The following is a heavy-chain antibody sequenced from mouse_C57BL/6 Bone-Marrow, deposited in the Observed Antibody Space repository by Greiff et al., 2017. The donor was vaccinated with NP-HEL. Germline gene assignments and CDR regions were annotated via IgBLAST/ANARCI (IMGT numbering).Heavy chain of an antibody. Sequence: VQLQQPGAELVRPGSSVKLSCKASGYTFTSYWMHWVKQRPIQGLEWIGNIDPSASDTHYNQQFKDKATLTVDKSSSTAYMELSSLTSEDSAVYYCARSYGRSYYFDYWGQGTTLTVSS. J-gene: IGHJ2*01. CDR2: IDPSASDT. CDR3: ARSYGRSYYFDY. D-gene: IGHD1-1*01. V-gene: IGHV1-52*01. CDR1: GYTFTSYW.